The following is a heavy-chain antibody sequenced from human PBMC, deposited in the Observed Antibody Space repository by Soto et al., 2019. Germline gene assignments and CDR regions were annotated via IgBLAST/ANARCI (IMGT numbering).Heavy chain of an antibody. CDR2: VNPDNGGT. CDR1: GYTFTGNY. D-gene: IGHD3-3*01. Sequence: QVHLVQSGAEVKKPGASVKVSCKASGYTFTGNYIHWVRQAPGQGLEWMGWVNPDNGGTTSAQKFQGRVTMTRDTSVTTAYMELARLTSGATDVYYCARDPRPPSGWLGFWEYGMDVWGQGTTVTVSS. CDR3: ARDPRPPSGWLGFWEYGMDV. J-gene: IGHJ6*02. V-gene: IGHV1-2*02.